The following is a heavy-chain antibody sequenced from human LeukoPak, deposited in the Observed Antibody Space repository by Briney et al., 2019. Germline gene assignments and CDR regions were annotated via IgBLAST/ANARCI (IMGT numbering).Heavy chain of an antibody. D-gene: IGHD3-16*01. CDR1: GGFISGHY. J-gene: IGHJ6*02. CDR3: ARFGVDYDMDV. Sequence: SETLSLTCTVSGGFISGHYWTWIRQPPGKGLEWIGQIHYSGRPDYNPSLKSRVTISVDTSKNQLSLKVTSVTGADTAVYYCARFGVDYDMDVWGPGTTVTVSS. CDR2: IHYSGRP. V-gene: IGHV4-59*11.